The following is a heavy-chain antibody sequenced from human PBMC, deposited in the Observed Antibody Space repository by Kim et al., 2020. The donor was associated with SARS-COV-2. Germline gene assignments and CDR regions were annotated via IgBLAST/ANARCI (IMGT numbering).Heavy chain of an antibody. D-gene: IGHD5-12*01. CDR1: GGSISSGGYY. J-gene: IGHJ6*02. CDR2: IYYSGST. Sequence: SETLSLTCTVSGGSISSGGYYWSWIRQHPGKGLEWIGYIYYSGSTYYNPSLKSRVTISVDTSKNQFSLKLSSVTAADTAVYYCARDRGVEGYSGYQGEGHYYYYYGMDVWGQGTTVTVSS. V-gene: IGHV4-31*03. CDR3: ARDRGVEGYSGYQGEGHYYYYYGMDV.